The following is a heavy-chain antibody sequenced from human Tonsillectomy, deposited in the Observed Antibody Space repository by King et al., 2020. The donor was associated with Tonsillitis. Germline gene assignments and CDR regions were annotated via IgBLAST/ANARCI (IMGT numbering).Heavy chain of an antibody. V-gene: IGHV3-30*02. CDR1: GFSFSNYG. CDR3: AKWCGRGWYGAFDF. D-gene: IGHD6-19*01. Sequence: VQLVESGGGVVQPGGSLRLSCAASGFSFSNYGMNWVRQAPGKGLEWGAFVRYDSSKTFDADSVKGRFIIARDKSKNTLYVQMNNLRAEETAIYYCAKWCGRGWYGAFDFWGQGTAVTVSS. CDR2: VRYDSSKT. J-gene: IGHJ4*02.